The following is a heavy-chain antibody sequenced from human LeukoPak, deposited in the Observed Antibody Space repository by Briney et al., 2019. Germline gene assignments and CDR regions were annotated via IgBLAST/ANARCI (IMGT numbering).Heavy chain of an antibody. D-gene: IGHD1-26*01. CDR2: IYYSGST. J-gene: IGHJ4*02. Sequence: SETLSLTCTVSAGSISSSSYSWGWIRQPPGKGLEWIGSIYYSGSTYYNPSLKSRVTISVDTSKNQFSLKLSSVTAADTAVYYCASRFRSGSYSGAEYYFDYWGQGTLVTVSS. CDR3: ASRFRSGSYSGAEYYFDY. CDR1: AGSISSSSYS. V-gene: IGHV4-39*07.